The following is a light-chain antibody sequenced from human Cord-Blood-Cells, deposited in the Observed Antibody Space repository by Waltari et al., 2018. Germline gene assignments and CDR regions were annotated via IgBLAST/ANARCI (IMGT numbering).Light chain of an antibody. CDR1: SANIGAGYD. Sequence: QSVLTQPPSVSGAPGQRVTISCTGSSANIGAGYDVHWYQHLPGTAPKLRTSGNGNRPSGVPDRFSGSKSGTSASRAITGLQAEDEADYYCQSYDSSLSGSVVFGGGTKLTVL. CDR2: GNG. CDR3: QSYDSSLSGSVV. J-gene: IGLJ2*01. V-gene: IGLV1-40*01.